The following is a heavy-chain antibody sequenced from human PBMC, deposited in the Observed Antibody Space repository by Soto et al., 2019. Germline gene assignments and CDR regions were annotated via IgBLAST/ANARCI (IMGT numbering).Heavy chain of an antibody. Sequence: SVKVSCKASGGTFSSYAISWVRQAPGQGLEWMGGIIPIFGTANYAQKFQGRVTITADESTSTAYMELSSLRSEDTAVYYCARDQERVRGDPQIGYYYYGMDVWGQGTTVTVSS. V-gene: IGHV1-69*13. CDR1: GGTFSSYA. CDR2: IIPIFGTA. J-gene: IGHJ6*02. CDR3: ARDQERVRGDPQIGYYYYGMDV. D-gene: IGHD3-10*01.